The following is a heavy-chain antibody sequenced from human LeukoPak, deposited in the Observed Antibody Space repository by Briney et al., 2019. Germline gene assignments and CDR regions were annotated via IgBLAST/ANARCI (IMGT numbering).Heavy chain of an antibody. Sequence: ASVKVSCKASGGTFGSYGISWLRQAPGQSLEWMGGITPMFGAPKYAQKFQKRVAITTDVSTSTPYMEWSRMRSGDTHVYYCAREITVIRGSRDAFNIWGQGTMVTVSS. CDR2: ITPMFGAP. D-gene: IGHD3-22*01. CDR3: AREITVIRGSRDAFNI. CDR1: GGTFGSYG. J-gene: IGHJ3*02. V-gene: IGHV1-69*05.